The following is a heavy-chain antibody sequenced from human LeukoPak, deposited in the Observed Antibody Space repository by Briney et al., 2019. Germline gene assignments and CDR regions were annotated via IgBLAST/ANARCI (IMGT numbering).Heavy chain of an antibody. D-gene: IGHD6-13*01. CDR3: ARQGSSPRYYYYGMDV. Sequence: PGESLKISCKGSGYSFTSYWIGWVRQMPGEGLEWMGIIYPGDSDTRYSPSFQGQVTISADKSISTAYLQWSSLKASDTAMYYCARQGSSPRYYYYGMDVWGQGTTVTVSS. V-gene: IGHV5-51*01. CDR1: GYSFTSYW. CDR2: IYPGDSDT. J-gene: IGHJ6*02.